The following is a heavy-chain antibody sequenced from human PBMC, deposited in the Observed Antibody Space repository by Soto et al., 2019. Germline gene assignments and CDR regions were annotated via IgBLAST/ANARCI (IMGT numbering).Heavy chain of an antibody. CDR1: GDSVSSYSAA. D-gene: IGHD3-10*01. CDR3: VRDRYSSSGWFDP. J-gene: IGHJ5*02. CDR2: TYYRSRFFS. V-gene: IGHV6-1*01. Sequence: SQTLSLTCAISGDSVSSYSAAWNWIRQSPPGGLEWLGRTYYRSRFFSDYAESVKSRIIINPDTSKNQFSLQLESVTPEDTAVYYCVRDRYSSSGWFDPWGQGTPVTVSS.